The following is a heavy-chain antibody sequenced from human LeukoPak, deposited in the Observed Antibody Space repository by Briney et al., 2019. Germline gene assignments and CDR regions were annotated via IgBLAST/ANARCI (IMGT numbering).Heavy chain of an antibody. CDR1: GGTFSSYA. J-gene: IGHJ3*02. Sequence: SVKVSCKASGGTFSSYAISWVRQAPGQGLEWMGGIIPIFGTANYAQKFQGRVTITTDESTSTAYMELSSLRSEDTAVYYCSRGVGYCSSTSCLGAFDIWGQGTMVTVSS. CDR3: SRGVGYCSSTSCLGAFDI. D-gene: IGHD2-2*01. V-gene: IGHV1-69*05. CDR2: IIPIFGTA.